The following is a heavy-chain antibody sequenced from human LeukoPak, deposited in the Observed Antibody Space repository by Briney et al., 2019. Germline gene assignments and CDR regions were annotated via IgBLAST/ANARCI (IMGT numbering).Heavy chain of an antibody. J-gene: IGHJ5*02. CDR2: INPSGGST. D-gene: IGHD2-15*01. V-gene: IGHV1-46*01. Sequence: ASVKVSCKASGYTFTSYYMHWVRQATGQGLEWMGIINPSGGSTSYAQKFQGGITMTRETSTSTVYMELSSLRSEDTAVSYCARERSARCSGGICYSGANWFDPWGQGTLVTVSS. CDR1: GYTFTSYY. CDR3: ARERSARCSGGICYSGANWFDP.